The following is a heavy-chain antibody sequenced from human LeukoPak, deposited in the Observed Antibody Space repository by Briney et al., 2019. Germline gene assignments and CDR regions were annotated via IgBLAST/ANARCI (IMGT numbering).Heavy chain of an antibody. J-gene: IGHJ1*01. CDR2: IQYDGSDK. CDR1: GFSLRSYG. Sequence: GGSLRLSCAASGFSLRSYGMHWVRQAPGKGLEWLSFIQYDGSDKYYAESVKGRLTISRDNSKNTLYLQMNSLRPEDTAVYYCAKWGVGSKYVLQHWGQGTLVTVSS. CDR3: AKWGVGSKYVLQH. V-gene: IGHV3-30*02. D-gene: IGHD3-16*01.